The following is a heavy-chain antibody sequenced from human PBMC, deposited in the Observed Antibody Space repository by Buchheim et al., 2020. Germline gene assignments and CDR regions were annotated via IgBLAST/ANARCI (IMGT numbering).Heavy chain of an antibody. CDR3: ARVGDNYCSSTSCYYDAFDI. V-gene: IGHV4-34*01. Sequence: QVQLQQWGAGLLKPSETLSLTCAVYGGSFSGYYWSWIRQPPGKGLEWIGEINHSGSTNYNPSLKSRVTISVDTSKNQFSLKLSSVTAADTAVYYCARVGDNYCSSTSCYYDAFDIWGQGT. CDR1: GGSFSGYY. D-gene: IGHD2-2*01. CDR2: INHSGST. J-gene: IGHJ3*02.